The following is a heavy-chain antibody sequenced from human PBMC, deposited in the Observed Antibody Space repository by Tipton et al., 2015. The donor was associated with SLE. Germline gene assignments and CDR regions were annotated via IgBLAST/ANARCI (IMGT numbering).Heavy chain of an antibody. CDR3: ARRLTRYSGYDYFDY. V-gene: IGHV4-59*08. CDR1: GGSISGYY. Sequence: TLSLTCTVSGGSISGYYWSWVRQPPGKGLEWIGYISFSGLTNYNPSLKSRVTISVDTSKNQFSLKLSSVTAADTAVYYCARRLTRYSGYDYFDYWGQGTLVTVSS. D-gene: IGHD5-12*01. J-gene: IGHJ4*02. CDR2: ISFSGLT.